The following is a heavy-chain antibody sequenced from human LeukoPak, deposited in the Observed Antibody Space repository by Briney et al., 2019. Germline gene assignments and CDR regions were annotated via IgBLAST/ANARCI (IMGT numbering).Heavy chain of an antibody. V-gene: IGHV3-7*01. Sequence: GGSLRLSCAAPGFTFSSYAMSWVRQAPGKGLEGVANIKQDGSEKYYVDSVKGRFTISRDNAKNSLYLQMNSLRAEDTAVYYCARGDYVDMNYMDVWGKGTTVTVSS. D-gene: IGHD3-16*01. J-gene: IGHJ6*03. CDR1: GFTFSSYA. CDR3: ARGDYVDMNYMDV. CDR2: IKQDGSEK.